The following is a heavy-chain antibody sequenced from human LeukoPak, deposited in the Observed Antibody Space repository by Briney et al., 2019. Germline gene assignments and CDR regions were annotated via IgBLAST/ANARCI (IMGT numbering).Heavy chain of an antibody. J-gene: IGHJ5*02. CDR1: GGSISSYY. D-gene: IGHD1-26*01. CDR3: ARDNTDRRPYFSGSYRYNWFDP. V-gene: IGHV4-4*07. Sequence: SETLSLTCTVSGGSISSYYWSWIRQPAGKGLEWIGRIYTSGSTNYNPSLKSRVTMSVDTSKNQFSLKLSSVTAADTAVYYCARDNTDRRPYFSGSYRYNWFDPWGQGTLVTVSS. CDR2: IYTSGST.